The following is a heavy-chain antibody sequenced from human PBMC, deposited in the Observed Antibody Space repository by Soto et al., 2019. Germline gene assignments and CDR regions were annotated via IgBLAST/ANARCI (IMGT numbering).Heavy chain of an antibody. D-gene: IGHD2-21*01. CDR2: IYHSGST. J-gene: IGHJ5*02. V-gene: IGHV4-30-2*01. CDR1: GGSISSGGYS. Sequence: PSEALSLTCAVSGGSISSGGYSWSWIRQPPGKGLEWIGYIYHSGSTYYNPSLKSRVTISVDRSKNQFSLKLSSVTAADTAVYYYVGYFDPWGQGILVTVSS. CDR3: VGYFDP.